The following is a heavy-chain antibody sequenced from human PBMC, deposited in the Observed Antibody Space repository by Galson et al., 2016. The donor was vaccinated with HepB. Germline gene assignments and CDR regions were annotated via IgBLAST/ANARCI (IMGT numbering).Heavy chain of an antibody. Sequence: LRLSCAASGFTFSSHSINWVRQAPGKGLEWVSSISSTSTTIYYADSVKGRFTISRDNAKDSLYLQMNSLRAEDTAVYYCAREWDSSGYYYGYYYYYGMDVWGQGTTVTVSS. V-gene: IGHV3-48*01. J-gene: IGHJ6*02. CDR2: ISSTSTTI. D-gene: IGHD3-22*01. CDR1: GFTFSSHS. CDR3: AREWDSSGYYYGYYYYYGMDV.